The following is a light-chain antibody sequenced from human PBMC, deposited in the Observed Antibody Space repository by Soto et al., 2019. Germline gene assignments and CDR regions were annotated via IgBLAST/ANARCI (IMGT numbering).Light chain of an antibody. CDR1: SSDVGGYNY. Sequence: QSALTQPASVSGSPGQSITISCTGTSSDVGGYNYVSWYQQHPGKAPILMIYDVSNRPSGVANRFSGSKSGNTASLTISGIQAEDEADYYCSSYTSISTYVFGTGTKVTV. CDR3: SSYTSISTYV. V-gene: IGLV2-14*01. J-gene: IGLJ1*01. CDR2: DVS.